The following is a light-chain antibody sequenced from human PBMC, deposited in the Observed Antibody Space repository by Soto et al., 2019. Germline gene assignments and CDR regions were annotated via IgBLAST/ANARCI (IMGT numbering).Light chain of an antibody. Sequence: QSVLTQPASVSGSPGQSITISCTGSSSDVGGYKFVSWYQQHPGKAPKLIIFEVTSRPSGVSNRFSGSKPGNTASLTISGLQAEDEADYYCSSYTSSASLVFGTGTKVTVL. CDR2: EVT. J-gene: IGLJ1*01. CDR1: SSDVGGYKF. CDR3: SSYTSSASLV. V-gene: IGLV2-14*01.